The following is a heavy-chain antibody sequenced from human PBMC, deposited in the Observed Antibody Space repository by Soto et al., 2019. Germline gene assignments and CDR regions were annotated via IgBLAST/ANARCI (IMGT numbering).Heavy chain of an antibody. D-gene: IGHD3-3*01. Sequence: SETLSLTCAVYGGSFSGYYWTWIRQPPGKGLEWIGEIHPSGSTNYNPSLKSRVTISADTSKNQFSLKLSSVTAADTAVYYCARVYDFWSGYYWFDPWGQGTLVTVSS. CDR2: IHPSGST. V-gene: IGHV4-34*01. CDR3: ARVYDFWSGYYWFDP. J-gene: IGHJ5*02. CDR1: GGSFSGYY.